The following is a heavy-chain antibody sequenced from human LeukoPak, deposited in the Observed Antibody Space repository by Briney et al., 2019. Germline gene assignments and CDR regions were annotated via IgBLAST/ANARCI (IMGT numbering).Heavy chain of an antibody. CDR2: FDPEDGET. CDR3: ATQSTSSGWYRAGVLGWFDP. D-gene: IGHD6-19*01. J-gene: IGHJ5*02. CDR1: GYTLTELS. V-gene: IGHV1-24*01. Sequence: ASVKVSCKVSGYTLTELSMHWVRQAPGKGREWMGGFDPEDGETIYAQKFQGRVTMTEDTSTDTAYMELSSLRSEDTAVYYCATQSTSSGWYRAGVLGWFDPWGQGTLVTVSS.